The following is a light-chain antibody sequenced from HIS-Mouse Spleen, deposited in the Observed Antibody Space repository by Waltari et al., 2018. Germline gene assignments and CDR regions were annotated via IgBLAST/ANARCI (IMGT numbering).Light chain of an antibody. CDR1: SSDVGGYNY. V-gene: IGLV2-11*01. CDR3: CSYAGSYTWV. CDR2: DVS. Sequence: QSALTQPRSVSGSPGQSVTIPCTGTSSDVGGYNYFSWYQQPPGKAPKLMIYDVSKRPSGVPDRFSGSKSGNTASLTISGLQAEDEADYYCCSYAGSYTWVFGGGTKLTVL. J-gene: IGLJ3*02.